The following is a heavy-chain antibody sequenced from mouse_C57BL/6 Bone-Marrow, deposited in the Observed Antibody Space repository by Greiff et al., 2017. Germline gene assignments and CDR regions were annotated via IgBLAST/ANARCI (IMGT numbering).Heavy chain of an antibody. Sequence: SGAELARPGASVKLSCKASGYTFTSYGISWVKQRPEQGLEWIGWIDPEIGDTEYASKFQGKATITSDTSSNTAYLQLSSLTSEDTAVYYCSSFDGNYFDFWGQGTPLTVAS. J-gene: IGHJ2*01. CDR2: IDPEIGDT. CDR3: SSFDGNYFDF. D-gene: IGHD2-3*01. V-gene: IGHV14-4*01. CDR1: GYTFTSYG.